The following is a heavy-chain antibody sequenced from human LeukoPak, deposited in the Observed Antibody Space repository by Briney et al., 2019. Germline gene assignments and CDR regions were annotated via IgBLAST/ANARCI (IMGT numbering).Heavy chain of an antibody. V-gene: IGHV1-18*01. CDR2: ISAYNGNT. J-gene: IGHJ4*02. CDR1: GYTFTSYG. D-gene: IGHD3-3*01. Sequence: ASVKVSCKASGYTFTSYGISWVRQAPGQGLEWMGWISAYNGNTNYAQKLQGRVTMTTDTSTSTAYMELRSLRSDDTAVYYCASYRPYYDFWSGYYDYWGQGTLVTVSS. CDR3: ASYRPYYDFWSGYYDY.